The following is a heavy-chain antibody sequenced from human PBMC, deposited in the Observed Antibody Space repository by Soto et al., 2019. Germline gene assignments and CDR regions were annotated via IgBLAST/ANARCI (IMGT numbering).Heavy chain of an antibody. CDR3: AKDRNYPRDYFHY. V-gene: IGHV3-23*01. D-gene: IGHD1-7*01. J-gene: IGHJ4*02. Sequence: GSLRLSCAASGFTFSSYALSWVRQAPGKGLEWVSAISANGQGIYYADSVRGRFTISRDNSKNTIFLHMDSLRAEDTAVYYCAKDRNYPRDYFHYWGQGTPVTVSS. CDR1: GFTFSSYA. CDR2: ISANGQGI.